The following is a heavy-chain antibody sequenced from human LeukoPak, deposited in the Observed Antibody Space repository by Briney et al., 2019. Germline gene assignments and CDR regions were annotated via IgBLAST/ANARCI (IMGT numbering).Heavy chain of an antibody. V-gene: IGHV3-11*01. J-gene: IGHJ3*02. CDR3: ARDFPVWGGSSNSPDAFDI. CDR2: ISSSGSTI. D-gene: IGHD3-16*01. Sequence: GGSLRLSCAASGFTFSDYYMSWIRQAPGKGLEWVSYISSSGSTIYYADSVKGRFTISRDNAKNSLYLQMNSLRAEDTAVYYCARDFPVWGGSSNSPDAFDIWGQGTMVTVSS. CDR1: GFTFSDYY.